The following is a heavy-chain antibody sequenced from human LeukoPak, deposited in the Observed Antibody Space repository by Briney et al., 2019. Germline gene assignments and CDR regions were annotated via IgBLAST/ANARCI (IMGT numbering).Heavy chain of an antibody. CDR1: GGSFSGYY. CDR2: INHSGST. Sequence: SETLSLTCAVYGGSFSGYYWSWIRQPPGKGLEWIGEINHSGSTNYNPSLKSRVTISVDTSKNQFSLKLSSVTAADTAVYYCARNQNYDFWSGRKYYYYGMDVWGQGTTVTVSS. D-gene: IGHD3-3*01. J-gene: IGHJ6*02. V-gene: IGHV4-34*01. CDR3: ARNQNYDFWSGRKYYYYGMDV.